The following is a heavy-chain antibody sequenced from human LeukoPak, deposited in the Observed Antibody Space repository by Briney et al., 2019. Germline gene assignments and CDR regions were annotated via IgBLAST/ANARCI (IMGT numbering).Heavy chain of an antibody. CDR3: TRQYDFWSGYNH. J-gene: IGHJ5*02. CDR1: GFTFSGSA. V-gene: IGHV3-73*01. D-gene: IGHD3-3*01. Sequence: GGSLRLSCAASGFTFSGSAMHWVRQASGKGLEWVGRIRSKANSYATAYAASVKGRFTISRDDSKNTAYLQMNSLKTEDTAVYYCTRQYDFWSGYNHWGQGTLVTVSS. CDR2: IRSKANSYAT.